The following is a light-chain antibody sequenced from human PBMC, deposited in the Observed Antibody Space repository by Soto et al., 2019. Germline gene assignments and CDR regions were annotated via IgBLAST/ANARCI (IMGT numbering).Light chain of an antibody. V-gene: IGLV6-57*02. Sequence: NFMLTQPHSVSESPGKTVTISCTGSSGSIASNYVQWYQQRPGSAPTTVIYEDNQRPSGVPDRFSGSIDSSTNSASLTISGLKTEDEADSYCESYDSIPLLVFGGGTNLTVL. CDR1: SGSIASNY. J-gene: IGLJ2*01. CDR3: ESYDSIPLLV. CDR2: EDN.